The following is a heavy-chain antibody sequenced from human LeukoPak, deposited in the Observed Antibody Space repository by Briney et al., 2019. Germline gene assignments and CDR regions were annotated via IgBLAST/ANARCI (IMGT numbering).Heavy chain of an antibody. CDR3: ASRIAAAGIL. D-gene: IGHD6-13*01. V-gene: IGHV3-21*01. J-gene: IGHJ4*02. CDR1: GFTFSSYS. CDR2: ISSSSSYI. Sequence: PGGSLRLSCAASGFTFSSYSMSWVRQAPRKGLEWVSSISSSSSYIYYADSVKGRFTISRDNAKNSLYLQMNSLRAEDTAVYYCASRIAAAGILWGQGTLVTVSS.